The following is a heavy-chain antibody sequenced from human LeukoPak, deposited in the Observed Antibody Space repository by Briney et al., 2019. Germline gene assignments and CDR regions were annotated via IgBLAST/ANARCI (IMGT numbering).Heavy chain of an antibody. D-gene: IGHD2-15*01. CDR1: LGTFSSYA. V-gene: IGHV1-69*13. CDR3: ATYCSGGSFYDYYYGMDV. Sequence: SVKVSCKASLGTFSSYAISWVRQAPGQGLEWMGGIIPIFGTANYAQKFQGRVTITADESTSTAYMELSSLRSEDTAVCYCATYCSGGSFYDYYYGMDVWGQGTTVTVSS. J-gene: IGHJ6*02. CDR2: IIPIFGTA.